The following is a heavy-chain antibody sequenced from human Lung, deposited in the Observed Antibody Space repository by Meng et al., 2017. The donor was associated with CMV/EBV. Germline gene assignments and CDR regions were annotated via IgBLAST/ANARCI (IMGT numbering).Heavy chain of an antibody. V-gene: IGHV4-59*01. J-gene: IGHJ5*02. D-gene: IGHD3-22*01. CDR1: GRSISSYY. Sequence: QVQLQESGPGLVKPSETLSLTRTVAGRSISSYYWSWIRQPPGKGLEWIGYIYYSGSTNYNPSLKSRVTISVDTSKNQFSLKLSSVTAADTAVYYCARCGYYYDSSGYYLNWFDPWGQGTLVTVSS. CDR2: IYYSGST. CDR3: ARCGYYYDSSGYYLNWFDP.